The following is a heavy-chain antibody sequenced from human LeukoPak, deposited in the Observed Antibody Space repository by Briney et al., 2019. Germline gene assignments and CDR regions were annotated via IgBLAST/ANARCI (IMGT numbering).Heavy chain of an antibody. Sequence: GGSLRLSCAASGFTVSSNYMSWVRQAPGKGLEWVSVIYSGGSTCYADSVKGRFTISRDNSKNTLYLQMNSLRAEDTAVYYCARDSNILTGYRIPFDYWGQGTLVTVSS. D-gene: IGHD3-9*01. J-gene: IGHJ4*02. CDR1: GFTVSSNY. CDR2: IYSGGST. CDR3: ARDSNILTGYRIPFDY. V-gene: IGHV3-66*01.